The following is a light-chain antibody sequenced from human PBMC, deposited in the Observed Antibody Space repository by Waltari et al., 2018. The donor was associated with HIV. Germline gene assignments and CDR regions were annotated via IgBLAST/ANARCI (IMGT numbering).Light chain of an antibody. J-gene: IGKJ2*01. V-gene: IGKV3-15*01. CDR1: QRVSTN. CDR2: AAA. Sequence: EIVMTQSPATLSVSPGERATLSCRASQRVSTNLAWYQQRPGQAPRLLIYAAATRATGVPGRVSGSGSGTEFTLTISSLQSEDFAVYFCQQYNDWHPYTFGQGTKLEI. CDR3: QQYNDWHPYT.